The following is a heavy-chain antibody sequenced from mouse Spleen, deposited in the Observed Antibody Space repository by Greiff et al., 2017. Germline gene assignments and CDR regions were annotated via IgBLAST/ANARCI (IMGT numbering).Heavy chain of an antibody. CDR2: ISSGGSYT. J-gene: IGHJ4*01. Sequence: EVMLVESGGGLVKPGGSLKLSCAASGFTFSSYAMSWVRQTPEKRLEWVATISSGGSYTYYPDSVKGRFTISRDNAKNTLYLQMSSLRSEDTAMYYCVRQDRKGYYAMDYWGQGTSVTVSS. CDR1: GFTFSSYA. D-gene: IGHD3-2*01. CDR3: VRQDRKGYYAMDY. V-gene: IGHV5-9-1*01.